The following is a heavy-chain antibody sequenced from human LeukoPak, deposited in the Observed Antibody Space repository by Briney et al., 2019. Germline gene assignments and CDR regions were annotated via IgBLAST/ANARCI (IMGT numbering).Heavy chain of an antibody. CDR3: ARGRGSSSKGLGGY. J-gene: IGHJ4*02. CDR2: INHSGST. D-gene: IGHD6-6*01. V-gene: IGHV4-34*01. CDR1: GGSFSGYY. Sequence: SETLSLTCAVYGGSFSGYYWSWIRQPPGKGLEWIGEINHSGSTNYNPSLKSRVTISEDTSKNQFSLKLSSVTAADTAVYYCARGRGSSSKGLGGYWGQGTLVTVSS.